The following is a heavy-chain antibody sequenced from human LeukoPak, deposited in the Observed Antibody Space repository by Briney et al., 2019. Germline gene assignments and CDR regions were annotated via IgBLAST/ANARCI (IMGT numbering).Heavy chain of an antibody. CDR2: IKQDGSEK. V-gene: IGHV3-7*01. D-gene: IGHD3-3*01. Sequence: GGSLRLSCAGSGFTFSSYSMSWVRQAPGKGLEWVANIKQDGSEKYYVDSVKGRFTISRDNAKNSLYLQMNSLRAEDTAVYYCARAAGFWSGYGYYYYMGVWGKGTTVTVSS. J-gene: IGHJ6*03. CDR1: GFTFSSYS. CDR3: ARAAGFWSGYGYYYYMGV.